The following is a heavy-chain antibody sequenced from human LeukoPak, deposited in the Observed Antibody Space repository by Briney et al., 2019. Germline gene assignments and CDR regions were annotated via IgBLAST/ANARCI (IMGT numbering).Heavy chain of an antibody. D-gene: IGHD5-18*01. CDR1: RGTFSSYA. V-gene: IGHV1-69*06. CDR2: IIPIFGTA. J-gene: IGHJ4*02. CDR3: ARGMDSYGYPPDY. Sequence: ASVKVSCKASRGTFSSYAISWVRQAPGQGLEWMGGIIPIFGTANYAQKFQGRVTITADKSTSTAYMELSSLRSEDTAVYYCARGMDSYGYPPDYWGRGTLVTVSS.